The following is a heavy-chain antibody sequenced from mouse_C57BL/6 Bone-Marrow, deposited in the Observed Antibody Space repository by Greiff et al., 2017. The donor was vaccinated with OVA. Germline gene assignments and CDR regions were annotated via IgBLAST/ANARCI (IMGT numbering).Heavy chain of an antibody. V-gene: IGHV1-26*01. CDR3: ARKDHYYGSSYAMDY. CDR1: GYTFTDYY. J-gene: IGHJ4*01. Sequence: VQLQQSGPELVKPGASVKISCKASGYTFTDYYLNWVKQSHGKSLEWIGDLNPNNGGTSYNQKFKGKATLTVDKSSSTAYMELRSLTAEDSAVYYCARKDHYYGSSYAMDYWGQGTSVTVSS. CDR2: LNPNNGGT. D-gene: IGHD1-1*01.